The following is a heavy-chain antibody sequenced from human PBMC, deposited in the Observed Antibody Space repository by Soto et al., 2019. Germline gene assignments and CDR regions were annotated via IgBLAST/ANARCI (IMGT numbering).Heavy chain of an antibody. CDR3: ARESVLGKYFDY. V-gene: IGHV4-30-4*01. D-gene: IGHD6-6*01. Sequence: QVQLQESGPGLVKPSQTLSLTCTVSGGSISSGDYYWSWIRQPPGKGLEWIGYIYYSGSTYYNPSLKSRVPISEDPSKNHFPLKLTSVTAADPAVYYCARESVLGKYFDYWGQGTLVTVSS. CDR1: GGSISSGDYY. J-gene: IGHJ4*02. CDR2: IYYSGST.